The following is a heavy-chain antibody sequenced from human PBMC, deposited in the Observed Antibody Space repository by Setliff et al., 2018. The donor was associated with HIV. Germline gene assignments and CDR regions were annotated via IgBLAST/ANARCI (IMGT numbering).Heavy chain of an antibody. CDR3: ARRGRIAVAGGFDY. CDR2: IYYSGST. V-gene: IGHV4-39*01. CDR1: GGSISSSSYY. D-gene: IGHD6-19*01. J-gene: IGHJ4*02. Sequence: SETLSLTCTVSGGSISSSSYYWGWIRQPPGKGLEWIGGIYYSGSTYYNPSLKSRVTISVDTSKNQFSLKLSSVTAADTAVYYCARRGRIAVAGGFDYWGQGTLVTVSS.